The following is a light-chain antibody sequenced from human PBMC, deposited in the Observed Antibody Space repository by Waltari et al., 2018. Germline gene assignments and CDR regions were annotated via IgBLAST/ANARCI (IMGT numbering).Light chain of an antibody. V-gene: IGLV2-11*01. CDR2: DVS. CDR1: SSDIGGNNY. J-gene: IGLJ1*01. Sequence: QAALTQPPSVSGSPGQSVTISCTGTSSDIGGNNYVSWYQQPPGKAPKLLIYDVSKRPSGVSDRFSGSKSGNTASLTISGLQAEDEADYYCSSYAGSKTYIFGAGTRLTVL. CDR3: SSYAGSKTYI.